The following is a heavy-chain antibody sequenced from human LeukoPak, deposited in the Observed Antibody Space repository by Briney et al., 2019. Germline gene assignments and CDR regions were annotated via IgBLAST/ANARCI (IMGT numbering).Heavy chain of an antibody. D-gene: IGHD4-17*01. CDR2: IWYDGNNK. CDR1: GFTFSSYG. V-gene: IGHV3-33*01. J-gene: IGHJ5*02. CDR3: ATDHGDHAHNSFDP. Sequence: GGSLRLSCAASGFTFSSYGMHWARQAPGKGPEWVAVIWYDGNNKYYADSVKGRFTISRDNSKNTLYLQMNSLRAEDTAVFYCATDHGDHAHNSFDPWGQGTLVTVSS.